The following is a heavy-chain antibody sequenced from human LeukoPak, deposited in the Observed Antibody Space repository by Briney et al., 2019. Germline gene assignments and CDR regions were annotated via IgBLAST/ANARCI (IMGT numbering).Heavy chain of an antibody. CDR1: GFTFSSYS. V-gene: IGHV3-48*01. D-gene: IGHD1-26*01. CDR3: ARDHRGGSYEKDAFDI. CDR2: ISSSSSTI. J-gene: IGHJ3*02. Sequence: PGGSLRLSCAASGFTFSSYSMNWVRQAPGKGLEWVSYISSSSSTIYYADSVKGRFTISRDNAKNSLYLQMNSLRAEDTAVYYCARDHRGGSYEKDAFDIWGQGTMVTVSS.